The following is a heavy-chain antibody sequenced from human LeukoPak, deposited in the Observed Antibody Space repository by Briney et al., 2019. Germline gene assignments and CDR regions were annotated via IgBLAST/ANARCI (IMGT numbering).Heavy chain of an antibody. D-gene: IGHD3-22*01. Sequence: GGSLRLSCAASGFTFSDYYMSWIRQAPGKGLEWVSYISSSGSTIYYADSVKGRFTISRDNAKNSLYLQMNSLRAEDTAVYYCARDRGDSSGYYYWYYYYYYMDVWGKGTTVTVSS. CDR2: ISSSGSTI. J-gene: IGHJ6*03. CDR1: GFTFSDYY. CDR3: ARDRGDSSGYYYWYYYYYYMDV. V-gene: IGHV3-11*01.